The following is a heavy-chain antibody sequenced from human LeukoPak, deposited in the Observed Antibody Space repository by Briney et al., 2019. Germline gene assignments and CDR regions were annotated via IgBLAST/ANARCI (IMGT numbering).Heavy chain of an antibody. CDR1: GFTFDTYT. CDR2: ITGSGGST. D-gene: IGHD6-13*01. J-gene: IGHJ4*02. Sequence: GGSLRLSCAASGFTFDTYTMNWVRQAPGEGLEWVSTITGSGGSTYYADSVKGRFTISRDNSKNTLFLQMNSLRAEDTAIYYCAKLKGSSWYGAGDYWGQGTLVTVSS. V-gene: IGHV3-23*01. CDR3: AKLKGSSWYGAGDY.